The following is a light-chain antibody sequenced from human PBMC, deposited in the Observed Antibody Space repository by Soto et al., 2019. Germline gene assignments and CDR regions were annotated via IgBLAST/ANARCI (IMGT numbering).Light chain of an antibody. CDR1: SSNIGSNT. Sequence: QSVLTQPPSASGTPGQRVTISCSGSSSNIGSNTVSWYQQLPQRAPKLLIFSNNQRPSGVPDRFSGSKSGTSASLAISGLQSEDEADYYCATWADGLNSDVCGTGTKVTVL. J-gene: IGLJ1*01. V-gene: IGLV1-44*01. CDR2: SNN. CDR3: ATWADGLNSDV.